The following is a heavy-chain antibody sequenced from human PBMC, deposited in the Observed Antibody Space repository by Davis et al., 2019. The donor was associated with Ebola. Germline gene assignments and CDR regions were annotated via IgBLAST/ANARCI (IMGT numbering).Heavy chain of an antibody. V-gene: IGHV3-7*01. J-gene: IGHJ4*02. D-gene: IGHD6-19*01. CDR3: ARVLYNGGWYYFDY. CDR2: IKQDGSEI. CDR1: GFSFNMYW. Sequence: PGGSLRLSCAASGFSFNMYWMSWVRQAPGKGLEWLANIKQDGSEIHYVDSVKGRFTISRDNAKNSLYLQMNSLRAEDTAVYFCARVLYNGGWYYFDYWGQGTLVTVSS.